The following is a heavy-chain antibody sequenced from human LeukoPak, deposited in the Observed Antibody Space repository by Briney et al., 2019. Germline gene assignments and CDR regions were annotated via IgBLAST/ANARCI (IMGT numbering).Heavy chain of an antibody. J-gene: IGHJ4*02. CDR1: GFAFSSCA. D-gene: IGHD6-6*01. Sequence: GGSLGLSCAASGFAFSSCAMSWVRQAPGKGLEWVSAISGSGASTYYVDSVKGRFTISRDNSKNSLYLQMNSLRAEDTAVYYCAKGRGSLAARPASDYWGQGTLVTVSS. CDR3: AKGRGSLAARPASDY. V-gene: IGHV3-23*01. CDR2: ISGSGAST.